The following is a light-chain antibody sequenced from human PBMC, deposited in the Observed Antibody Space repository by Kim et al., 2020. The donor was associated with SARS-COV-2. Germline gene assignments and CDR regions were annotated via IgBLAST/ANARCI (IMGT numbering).Light chain of an antibody. CDR3: QVWDSSSDHVV. J-gene: IGLJ2*01. V-gene: IGLV3-21*04. CDR2: YDS. CDR1: NIGSKS. Sequence: SYELTQPPSVSVAPGKTARITCGGNNIGSKSVYWYQQKPGQAPVLVIYYDSDRPSGIPERFSGSNSGNTATLTISRVEAGDEADYYCQVWDSSSDHVVFG.